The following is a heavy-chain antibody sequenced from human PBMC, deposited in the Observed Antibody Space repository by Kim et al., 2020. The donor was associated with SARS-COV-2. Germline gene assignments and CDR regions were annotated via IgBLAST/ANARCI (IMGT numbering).Heavy chain of an antibody. CDR1: GGSFSGYY. Sequence: SETLSLTCAVYGGSFSGYYWSWIRQPPGKGLEWIGEINHSGSTNYNPSLKSRVTISVDTSKNQFSLKLSSVTVADTAVYYCAGISSAKVVAAIPAGYYFVYWDQGTLVPVSS. J-gene: IGHJ4*02. V-gene: IGHV4-34*01. D-gene: IGHD2-15*01. CDR3: AGISSAKVVAAIPAGYYFVY. CDR2: INHSGST.